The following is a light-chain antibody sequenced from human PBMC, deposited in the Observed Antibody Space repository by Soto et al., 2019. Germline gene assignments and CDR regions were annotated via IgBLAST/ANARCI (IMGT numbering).Light chain of an antibody. Sequence: ELVMTKSPATLSVSPGERATLSCRASQSVSSNLAWYQQKPGQAPRLLIYGASTRATGIPARFSGSGSGTEFTLTISSLQSEDVATYYCQKYNIAPQWTFGQVTKVYIK. CDR3: QKYNIAPQWT. CDR1: QSVSSN. J-gene: IGKJ1*01. V-gene: IGKV3-15*01. CDR2: GAS.